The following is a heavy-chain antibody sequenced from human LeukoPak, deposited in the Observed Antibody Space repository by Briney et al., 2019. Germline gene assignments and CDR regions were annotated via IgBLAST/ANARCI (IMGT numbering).Heavy chain of an antibody. CDR3: ASKRGYSYGFDY. CDR1: GGTFSSYA. D-gene: IGHD5-18*01. CDR2: IIPIFGTA. V-gene: IGHV1-69*13. J-gene: IGHJ4*02. Sequence: SVKVSCKASGGTFSSYAISWVRQAPGQGLEWMGGIIPIFGTANYAQKFQGRVTITADESTSTAYMELSSLRSEDTAVYYCASKRGYSYGFDYWGQGTLVTVSS.